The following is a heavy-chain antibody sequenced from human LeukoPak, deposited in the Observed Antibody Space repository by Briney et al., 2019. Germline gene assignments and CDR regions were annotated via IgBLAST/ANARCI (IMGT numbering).Heavy chain of an antibody. V-gene: IGHV3-66*01. CDR1: GFTVSSNY. CDR3: ARVRYGSGSYSIYHNWFDP. D-gene: IGHD3-10*01. J-gene: IGHJ5*02. CDR2: IYSGGST. Sequence: GGSLRLSCAASGFTVSSNYISWVRQAPGKGLEWVSVIYSGGSTYYADSVKGRFTISRDNSKNTLYLQMNSLRAEDTAVYYCARVRYGSGSYSIYHNWFDPWGQGTLVTVSS.